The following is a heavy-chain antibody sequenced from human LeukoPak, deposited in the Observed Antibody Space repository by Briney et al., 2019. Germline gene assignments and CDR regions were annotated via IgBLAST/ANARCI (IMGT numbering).Heavy chain of an antibody. V-gene: IGHV1-2*06. Sequence: ASVKVSCKASGYTFTGYYMHWVRQAPGQGLEWMGRINPNSGGTNYAQKFQGRVTMTRDTSISTAYMELSRLRSDDTAVYYSARTPSGPTYYYGSGSYEGPYYFDYWGQGTLVTVSS. D-gene: IGHD3-10*01. CDR2: INPNSGGT. CDR3: ARTPSGPTYYYGSGSYEGPYYFDY. CDR1: GYTFTGYY. J-gene: IGHJ4*02.